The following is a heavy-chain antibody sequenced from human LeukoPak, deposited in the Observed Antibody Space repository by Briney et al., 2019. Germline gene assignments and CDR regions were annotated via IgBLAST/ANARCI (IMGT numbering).Heavy chain of an antibody. J-gene: IGHJ5*02. Sequence: SETLSLTCTVSGYSISSVYYWGWIRQPPGKGLEWIGSIYHSGSTYYNPSLKSRVTISVDTSKNQFSLKLSSVTAADTAVYYCARAPGVHYSRRGWFDPWGQGTLVTVSS. D-gene: IGHD4-11*01. V-gene: IGHV4-38-2*02. CDR2: IYHSGST. CDR3: ARAPGVHYSRRGWFDP. CDR1: GYSISSVYY.